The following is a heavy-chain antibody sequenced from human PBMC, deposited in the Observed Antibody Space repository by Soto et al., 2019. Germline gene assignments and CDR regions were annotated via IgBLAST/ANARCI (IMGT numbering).Heavy chain of an antibody. CDR2: ISSSSSYI. Sequence: EVQLVESGGGLVKPGGSLRLSCAASGFTCSSYSMNWVRQAPGKGLEWVSSISSSSSYIYYADSVKGRYTISRDNAKNSLYLQMNSLRAEDTAVYYCASCPRPDVFDYWGQGTLVTVSS. D-gene: IGHD6-6*01. V-gene: IGHV3-21*01. CDR1: GFTCSSYS. CDR3: ASCPRPDVFDY. J-gene: IGHJ4*02.